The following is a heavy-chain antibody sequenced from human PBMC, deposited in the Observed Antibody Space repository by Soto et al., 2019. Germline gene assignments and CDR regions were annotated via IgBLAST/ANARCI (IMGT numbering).Heavy chain of an antibody. CDR2: ISAYNGNT. CDR1: GYTFTSYG. CDR3: ARELRRGYSARGDY. D-gene: IGHD5-18*01. J-gene: IGHJ4*02. V-gene: IGHV1-18*01. Sequence: VASVKVSCKASGYTFTSYGISWVRQAPGQGLEWMGWISAYNGNTNYAQKLQGRVTMTADTSTSTAYMELRSLRSDDTAVYYCARELRRGYSARGDYWGQGTLVTVSS.